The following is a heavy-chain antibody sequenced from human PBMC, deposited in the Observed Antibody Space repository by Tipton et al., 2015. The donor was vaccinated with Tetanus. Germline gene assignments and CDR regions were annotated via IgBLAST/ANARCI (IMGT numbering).Heavy chain of an antibody. J-gene: IGHJ4*02. CDR1: GYSFTSYW. CDR2: IYPGDSDT. V-gene: IGHV5-51*01. D-gene: IGHD3-10*01. CDR3: ASHMGFGDLLSLFAY. Sequence: QLVQSGAEVKKPGESLKISCKGSGYSFTSYWIGWGRQMPGKGLEWMGIIYPGDSDTRDSPSFQGQVTISADKSISTAYLQWSSLKASDTAMYYCASHMGFGDLLSLFAYWGQGTLVTVSS.